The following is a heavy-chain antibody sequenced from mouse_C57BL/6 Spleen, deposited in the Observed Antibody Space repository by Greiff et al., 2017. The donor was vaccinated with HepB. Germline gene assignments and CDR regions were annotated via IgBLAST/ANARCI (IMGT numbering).Heavy chain of an antibody. Sequence: QVQLQQSGAELVRPGASVTLSCKASGYTFTDYEMHWVKQTPVHGLEWIGAIDPETGGTAYNQKFKGKAILTADKSSSTAYMELRSLTSEDSAVYYCTSAQATLTWFAYWGQGTLVTVSA. J-gene: IGHJ3*01. V-gene: IGHV1-15*01. CDR1: GYTFTDYE. CDR2: IDPETGGT. CDR3: TSAQATLTWFAY. D-gene: IGHD3-2*02.